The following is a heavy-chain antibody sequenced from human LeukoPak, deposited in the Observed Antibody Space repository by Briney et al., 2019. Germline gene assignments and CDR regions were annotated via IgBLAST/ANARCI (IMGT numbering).Heavy chain of an antibody. J-gene: IGHJ4*02. CDR3: AREPQSWDYFDY. CDR1: GFIFSSYA. V-gene: IGHV3-30-3*01. Sequence: GGSLRLSCAASGFIFSSYAMHWVRQAPGKGLEWVAVISYDGSNKYYADSMKGRFTISRDNSKNTLYLQMNSLRAEDTAVYYCAREPQSWDYFDYWGQGTLVTVSS. D-gene: IGHD3-16*01. CDR2: ISYDGSNK.